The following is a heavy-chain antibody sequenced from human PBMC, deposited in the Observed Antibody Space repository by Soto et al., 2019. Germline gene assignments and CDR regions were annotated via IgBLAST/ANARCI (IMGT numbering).Heavy chain of an antibody. D-gene: IGHD3-10*01. CDR2: INVGGGNT. J-gene: IGHJ4*02. Sequence: VRQAPGKGLEWVPSINVGGGNTHYADSVRGRFTISRDNSKNTVYLQMNSLRAEARAIHYCGKNYYFDSSGEAVLLSVSS. V-gene: IGHV3-23*01. CDR3: GKNYYFDS.